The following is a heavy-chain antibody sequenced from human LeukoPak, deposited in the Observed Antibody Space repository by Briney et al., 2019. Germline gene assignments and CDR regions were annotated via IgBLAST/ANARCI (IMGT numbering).Heavy chain of an antibody. V-gene: IGHV4-30-4*08. J-gene: IGHJ4*02. Sequence: SQTLSLTCTVSGASLSSGDYYWSWIRQPPGKGLEWIGYIYYSGSTYYHPSLKSRVTISVDTSKNQFSLKLSSVTAADTAVYYCARAEIDYGSGNWGQGTLVTVSS. D-gene: IGHD4-17*01. CDR1: GASLSSGDYY. CDR2: IYYSGST. CDR3: ARAEIDYGSGN.